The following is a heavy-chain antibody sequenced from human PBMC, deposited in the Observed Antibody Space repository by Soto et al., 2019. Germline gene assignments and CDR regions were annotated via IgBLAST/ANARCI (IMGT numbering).Heavy chain of an antibody. CDR1: GGTFSSYA. V-gene: IGHV1-69*12. Sequence: QVQLVQSGAEVKKPGSSVKVSCKASGGTFSSYAISWVRQAPGQGLEWMGGIIPIFGTANYAQKFQGRVTIXXEXAXSTAYMELSSLRSEDTAVYYCARAVEQQLVRVGFDPWGQGTLVTVSS. CDR2: IIPIFGTA. J-gene: IGHJ5*02. CDR3: ARAVEQQLVRVGFDP. D-gene: IGHD6-13*01.